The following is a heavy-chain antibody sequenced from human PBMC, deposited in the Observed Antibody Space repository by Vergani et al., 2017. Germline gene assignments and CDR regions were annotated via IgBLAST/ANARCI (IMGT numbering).Heavy chain of an antibody. CDR2: INPNSGGT. CDR3: ARVEAAGTGSDAFDI. CDR1: GYTFTGYY. V-gene: IGHV1-2*02. Sequence: QVQLVQSGAEVKKPGASVKVSCKASGYTFTGYYMHWVRQAPGQGLEWMGWINPNSGGTNYAQKFQGRVTMTRDTSISTAYMELSRLRSDDTAVYYCARVEAAGTGSDAFDIWGQGTMVTVSS. J-gene: IGHJ3*02. D-gene: IGHD6-13*01.